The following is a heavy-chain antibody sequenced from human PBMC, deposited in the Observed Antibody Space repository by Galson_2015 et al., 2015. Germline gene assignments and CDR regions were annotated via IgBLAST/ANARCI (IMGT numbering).Heavy chain of an antibody. CDR2: IHSGGTT. Sequence: SLRLSCAASGFTVSDNHMNWVRQAPGKGLEWVSVIHSGGTTYYADSVKGRFTISRDESKNTLYLQMNSLRANDTAVYYCAREWIAAARYGMDVWGQGTTVTVSS. CDR1: GFTVSDNH. CDR3: AREWIAAARYGMDV. D-gene: IGHD6-13*01. J-gene: IGHJ6*02. V-gene: IGHV3-53*01.